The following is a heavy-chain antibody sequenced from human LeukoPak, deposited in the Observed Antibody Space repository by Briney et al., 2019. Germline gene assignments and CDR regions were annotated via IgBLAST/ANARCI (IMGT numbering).Heavy chain of an antibody. Sequence: ASVKVSCKASGYTFTSYDINWVRQATGQGLEWMGWMNPNSGNTGYAQKFQGRVTMTRNTSISTAYMELSSLRSEDTAVYYCARWTDYDYVWGSQNSFDYWGQGTLVTVSS. CDR2: MNPNSGNT. V-gene: IGHV1-8*01. J-gene: IGHJ4*02. CDR3: ARWTDYDYVWGSQNSFDY. D-gene: IGHD3-16*01. CDR1: GYTFTSYD.